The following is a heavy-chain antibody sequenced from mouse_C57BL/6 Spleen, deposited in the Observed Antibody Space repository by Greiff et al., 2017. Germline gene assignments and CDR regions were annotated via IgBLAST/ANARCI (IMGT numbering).Heavy chain of an antibody. V-gene: IGHV1-82*01. CDR2: IYPGDGDT. CDR1: GYAFSSSW. Sequence: QVQLKESGPELVKPGASVKISCKASGYAFSSSWMNWVKQRPGKGLEWIGRIYPGDGDTNYNGKFKGKATLTADKSSSTAYMQLSSLTSEDSAVYFCARSLYDGYYFDCWGQGTTLTVAS. D-gene: IGHD2-3*01. CDR3: ARSLYDGYYFDC. J-gene: IGHJ2*01.